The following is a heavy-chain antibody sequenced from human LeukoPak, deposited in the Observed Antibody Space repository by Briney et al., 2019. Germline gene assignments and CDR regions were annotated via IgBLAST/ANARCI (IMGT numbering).Heavy chain of an antibody. V-gene: IGHV3-7*01. J-gene: IGHJ4*02. CDR3: RRDTGGSGSHPDY. CDR2: IKQDGSER. CDR1: GSIDSSLR. Sequence: GGSLRHSCGAAGSIDSSLRVSLVRQTPGKGLEWVANIKQDGSERYFWDSVRDRFTISRDNAKHSLSLQMNSQRAEDTGVYYGRRDTGGSGSHPDYWGQGTLVTVSS. D-gene: IGHD1-26*01.